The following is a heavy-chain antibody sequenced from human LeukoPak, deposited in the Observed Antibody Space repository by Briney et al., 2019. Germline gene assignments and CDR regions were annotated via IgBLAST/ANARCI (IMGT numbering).Heavy chain of an antibody. CDR3: ARFIPRGSDLRDDAFDI. CDR1: GGSISSYY. V-gene: IGHV4-59*01. J-gene: IGHJ3*02. CDR2: IYCSGST. Sequence: PSETLSLTCTVSGGSISSYYWSWIRQPPGKGLEWIGYIYCSGSTNYNPSLKSRVTISVDTSKNQFSLKLSSVTAADTAVYYCARFIPRGSDLRDDAFDIWGQGTMVTVSS. D-gene: IGHD3-16*01.